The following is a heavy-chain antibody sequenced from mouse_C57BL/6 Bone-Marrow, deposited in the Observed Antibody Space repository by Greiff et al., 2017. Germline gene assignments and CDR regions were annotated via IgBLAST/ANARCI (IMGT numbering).Heavy chain of an antibody. CDR2: LDPSDSYT. D-gene: IGHD2-4*01. Sequence: QVQLQQPGAELVMPGASVKLSCKASGYTFTSYWMHWVKQRPGQGLEWIGELDPSDSYTNYNQKFKGKSTLTVDKSSSTAYMQLSSLTSEDSAVYYCAIYYDYGWFAYWGQGTLVTVSA. CDR3: AIYYDYGWFAY. V-gene: IGHV1-69*01. J-gene: IGHJ3*01. CDR1: GYTFTSYW.